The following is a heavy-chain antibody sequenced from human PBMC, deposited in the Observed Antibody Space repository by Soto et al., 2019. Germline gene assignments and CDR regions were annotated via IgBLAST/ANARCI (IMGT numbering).Heavy chain of an antibody. D-gene: IGHD6-13*01. CDR1: GGTFSSYA. V-gene: IGHV1-69*13. CDR2: IIPIFGTA. J-gene: IGHJ6*02. Sequence: GASVKVSCKASGGTFSSYAISWVRQAPGQGLEWMGGIIPIFGTANYAQKFQGRVTITADESTSTAYMELSSLRSEDTAVYYCARGHPRTRIAAAAYYSPGMDVWGEGTTVTLSS. CDR3: ARGHPRTRIAAAAYYSPGMDV.